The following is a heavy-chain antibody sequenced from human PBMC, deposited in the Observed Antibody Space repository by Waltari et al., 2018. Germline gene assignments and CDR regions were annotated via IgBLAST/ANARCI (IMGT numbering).Heavy chain of an antibody. D-gene: IGHD3-10*01. CDR1: GYPFTGNY. J-gene: IGHJ4*02. CDR3: ARDPTGPGIDY. Sequence: QVQLVQSGAEVKKPGASVKVSCKASGYPFTGNYLPWVRQAPGQGLEWMGRINPNSGGTNYAQKLQGRVTMTRDTSISTAYMELSRLRSDDTAVYYCARDPTGPGIDYWGQGTLVTVSS. CDR2: INPNSGGT. V-gene: IGHV1-2*06.